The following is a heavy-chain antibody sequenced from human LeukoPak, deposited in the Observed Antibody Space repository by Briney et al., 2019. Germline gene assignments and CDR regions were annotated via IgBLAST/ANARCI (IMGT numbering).Heavy chain of an antibody. D-gene: IGHD3-3*01. Sequence: PGGSLRLSCAASGFTFSSYSMNWVRQAPGKGLEWVSSISSSSSYIYYADSVKGRFTISRDNAKNSLYLQMNSLRAEDTAVYYCARTVSRSTLRFLEWLLLPDAFDIWGQGTMVTVSS. CDR1: GFTFSSYS. CDR3: ARTVSRSTLRFLEWLLLPDAFDI. V-gene: IGHV3-21*01. CDR2: ISSSSSYI. J-gene: IGHJ3*02.